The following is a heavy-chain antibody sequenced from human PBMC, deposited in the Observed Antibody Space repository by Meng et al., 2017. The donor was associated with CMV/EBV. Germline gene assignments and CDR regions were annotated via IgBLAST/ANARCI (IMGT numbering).Heavy chain of an antibody. Sequence: GESLKISCAASGFTLSTYWMTWVRQAPGKGLESVANIKQDGSDKYYLDSVKGRFTISRDNAKNSLYLQLNSLRAEDTAVYYCVRDRGYFDYWGQGTLVT. CDR1: GFTLSTYW. V-gene: IGHV3-7*01. CDR3: VRDRGYFDY. J-gene: IGHJ4*02. CDR2: IKQDGSDK.